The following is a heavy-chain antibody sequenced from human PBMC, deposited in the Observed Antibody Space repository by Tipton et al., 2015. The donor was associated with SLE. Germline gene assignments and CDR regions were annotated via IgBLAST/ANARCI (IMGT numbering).Heavy chain of an antibody. CDR1: GGSISSYY. CDR2: IYYSGST. D-gene: IGHD3-10*01. V-gene: IGHV4-39*01. J-gene: IGHJ3*02. Sequence: TLSLTCTVSGGSISSYYWGWIRQPPGKGLEWIGRIYYSGSTHYNPSLKSRVTISVDTSKNQFSLKLSSVTAADTAVYYCARHMRRRWGSGMAAKIDAFDIWGQGTRVTVSS. CDR3: ARHMRRRWGSGMAAKIDAFDI.